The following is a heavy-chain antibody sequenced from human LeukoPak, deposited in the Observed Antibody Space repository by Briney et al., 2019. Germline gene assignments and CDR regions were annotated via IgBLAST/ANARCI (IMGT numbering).Heavy chain of an antibody. D-gene: IGHD1-1*01. CDR1: GFTFNTYA. J-gene: IGHJ4*02. CDR3: TKDYKADY. V-gene: IGHV3-23*01. CDR2: ISASGDAT. Sequence: GGSLRLSCVTSGFTFNTYAMTWVRQAPGRGLEWVSVISASGDATNYADSVKGRFTISRDNSKNTLFLQMNRLRVDDTAVYYCTKDYKADYWGQGTWSPSPQ.